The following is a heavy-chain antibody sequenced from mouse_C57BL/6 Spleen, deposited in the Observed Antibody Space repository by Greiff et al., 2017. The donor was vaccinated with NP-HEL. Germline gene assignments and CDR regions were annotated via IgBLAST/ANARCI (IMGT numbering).Heavy chain of an antibody. Sequence: EVQRVESGGGLVQPGGSMKLSCAASGFTFSDAWMDWVRQSPEKGLEWVAEIRNKANNHATYYAESVKGRFTISRDDSKSSVYLQMNSLRAEDTGIYYCTRDPYYYGSSYGYFDVWGTGTTVTVSS. CDR1: GFTFSDAW. J-gene: IGHJ1*03. D-gene: IGHD1-1*01. CDR3: TRDPYYYGSSYGYFDV. CDR2: IRNKANNHAT. V-gene: IGHV6-6*01.